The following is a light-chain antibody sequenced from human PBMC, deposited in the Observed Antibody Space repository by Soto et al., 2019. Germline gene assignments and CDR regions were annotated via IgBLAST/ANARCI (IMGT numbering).Light chain of an antibody. CDR1: QAIGSD. CDR3: QQYETFSGT. J-gene: IGKJ1*01. V-gene: IGKV1-17*01. Sequence: DVQMTQSPSPLAASIGDRVTISCRASQAIGSDLAWFQHRPGTAPQRLIFAVSSLQSGVPSRFSGSGSGTEFTLTIASLQPDDFATYYCQQYETFSGTFGPGTKVDI. CDR2: AVS.